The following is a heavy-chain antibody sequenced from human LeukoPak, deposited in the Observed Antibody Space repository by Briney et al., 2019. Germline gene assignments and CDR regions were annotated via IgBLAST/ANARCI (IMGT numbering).Heavy chain of an antibody. V-gene: IGHV3-53*04. CDR1: GFTVSANY. J-gene: IGHJ4*02. CDR2: IYSGGST. D-gene: IGHD1-14*01. CDR3: ARATTVQMAPYYFDY. Sequence: GGSLRLSCAASGFTVSANYMSWVRQAPGKGLEWVSVIYSGGSTYYADSVKGRFTISRHNSQNTVYLQMNSLTAEDTAVYHCARATTVQMAPYYFDYWGQGTLVTVSS.